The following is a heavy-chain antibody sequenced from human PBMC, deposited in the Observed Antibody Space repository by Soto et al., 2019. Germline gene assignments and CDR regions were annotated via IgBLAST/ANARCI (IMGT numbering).Heavy chain of an antibody. D-gene: IGHD5-12*01. J-gene: IGHJ4*02. CDR1: GFTFSSYD. V-gene: IGHV3-23*01. CDR3: AKVRVATTYNFDY. Sequence: EVQLLESGGGLGQPGGSLRLSCAASGFTFSSYDMSWVRQAPGKGLEWVSVISGSGGTTDYADSVKGRFTISRDNSKNTLYLQMNSLRADDTAVYYCAKVRVATTYNFDYWGQGTLVTVSS. CDR2: ISGSGGTT.